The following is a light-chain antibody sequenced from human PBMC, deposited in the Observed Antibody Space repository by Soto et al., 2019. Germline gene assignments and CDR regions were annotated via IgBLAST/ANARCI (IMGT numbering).Light chain of an antibody. V-gene: IGLV2-14*01. Sequence: QSVLTQPASASGSPGQSITISCTGTSSDVGGYNYVSWYQHHPGKAPELMIFEVSNRPSGVSHRFSGSKSGNTASLTISGLQTEDEGDYYCSSYTSSSTRVFGTGTKVTVL. CDR1: SSDVGGYNY. CDR3: SSYTSSSTRV. CDR2: EVS. J-gene: IGLJ1*01.